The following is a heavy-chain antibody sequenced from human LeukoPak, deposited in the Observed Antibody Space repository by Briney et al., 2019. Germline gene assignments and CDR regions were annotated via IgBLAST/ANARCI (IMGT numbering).Heavy chain of an antibody. V-gene: IGHV3-7*01. CDR3: ARGFRLKYYDFWSGYLRPFDY. CDR1: EFTFSSYW. J-gene: IGHJ4*02. CDR2: IKQDGSEK. Sequence: TGGSLRLSCAASEFTFSSYWMSWVRQAPGKGLEWVANIKQDGSEKYYVDSVKGRFTISRDNAKNSLYLQMNSLTAEDTAVYYCARGFRLKYYDFWSGYLRPFDYWGQGTLVTVSS. D-gene: IGHD3-3*01.